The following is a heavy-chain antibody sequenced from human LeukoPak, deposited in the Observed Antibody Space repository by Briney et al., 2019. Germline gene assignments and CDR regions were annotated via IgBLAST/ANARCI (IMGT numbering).Heavy chain of an antibody. CDR2: IYSGGST. V-gene: IGHV3-66*02. D-gene: IGHD4-17*01. J-gene: IGHJ4*02. CDR3: GREAVTTVTSPIDY. CDR1: GFTVSSNY. Sequence: PGGSLRLSCAASGFTVSSNYMIWVRQAPGKGLEWVSVIYSGGSTYYAGFVEGRFNISRGNSKNTTFFQMNSLRTEDTAVYYCGREAVTTVTSPIDYWAEGTLVTVSS.